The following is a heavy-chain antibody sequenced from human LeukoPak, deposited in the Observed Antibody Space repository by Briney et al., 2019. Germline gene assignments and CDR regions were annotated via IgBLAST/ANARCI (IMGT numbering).Heavy chain of an antibody. CDR1: GYTFTSYY. Sequence: ASVKVSCKASGYTFTSYYMHWVRQAPGQGLEWMGIINPSGGATSYAQKFQGRVTMTRDTSTSTVYMELSSLRAEDTAVYYCANRPGGYGHFEYWGQGTLVTVSS. V-gene: IGHV1-46*01. CDR3: ANRPGGYGHFEY. D-gene: IGHD5-12*01. J-gene: IGHJ4*02. CDR2: INPSGGAT.